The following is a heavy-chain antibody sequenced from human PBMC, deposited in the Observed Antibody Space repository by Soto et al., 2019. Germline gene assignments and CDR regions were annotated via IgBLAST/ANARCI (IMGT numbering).Heavy chain of an antibody. J-gene: IGHJ6*02. CDR3: AREEAKTVAGHYYYYYGMDV. V-gene: IGHV1-2*04. D-gene: IGHD6-19*01. CDR2: INPNSGGT. Sequence: ASVKVSCKASGYTFTGYYMHWVRQAPGQGLEWMGWINPNSGGTNYAQKFQGWVTMTRDTSISTAYMELGRLRSDDTAVYYCAREEAKTVAGHYYYYYGMDVWGQGTTVTVSS. CDR1: GYTFTGYY.